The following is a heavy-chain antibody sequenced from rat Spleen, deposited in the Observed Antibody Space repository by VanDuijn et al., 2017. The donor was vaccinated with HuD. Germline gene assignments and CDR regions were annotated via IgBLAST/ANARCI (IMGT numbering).Heavy chain of an antibody. J-gene: IGHJ4*01. CDR2: ISSGGGGT. CDR1: GFTFSIYG. CDR3: ARHHYDGYYHGPVFGVMDA. V-gene: IGHV5-25*01. Sequence: EVQLVESGGGLVQPGRSMKLSCAPSGFTFSIYGLAWVRQAPTKGLEWVASISSGGGGTYYPDSVRGRFTISRDNAKSTLYLQMDSLRSEDTASYYCARHHYDGYYHGPVFGVMDAWGQGPSVTVSS. D-gene: IGHD1-12*03.